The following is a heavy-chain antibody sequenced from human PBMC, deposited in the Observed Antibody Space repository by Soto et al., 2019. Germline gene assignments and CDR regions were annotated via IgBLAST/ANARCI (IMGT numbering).Heavy chain of an antibody. V-gene: IGHV1-18*01. J-gene: IGHJ4*02. D-gene: IGHD4-17*01. CDR2: ISTYNGDT. CDR3: ARDGDYGYFDY. CDR1: GYTFGMYG. Sequence: QVQLVQSGAEVKKPGASMKVSCKASGYTFGMYGISWVRQAPGQGLEWMGWISTYNGDTNSAQKFQGRATITTDTSTSTAYMELMSLRSDDTAVYYCARDGDYGYFDYWGQGTLVTVSS.